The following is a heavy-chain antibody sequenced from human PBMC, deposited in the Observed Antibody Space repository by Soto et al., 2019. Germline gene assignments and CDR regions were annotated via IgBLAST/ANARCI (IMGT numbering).Heavy chain of an antibody. V-gene: IGHV1-18*01. CDR2: ISPDNGNT. D-gene: IGHD5-12*01. CDR3: ARALGYSGYAGMDV. J-gene: IGHJ6*02. CDR1: GYTFTIYG. Sequence: QVQLVQSGGEVKKPGASVKVSCKASGYTFTIYGINWVRQAPGQGLEWMGWISPDNGNTNYAQKLQGRVTMTTDTSTSTAYMELWSLRSDDTAVYYCARALGYSGYAGMDVWGQGTTVTVSS.